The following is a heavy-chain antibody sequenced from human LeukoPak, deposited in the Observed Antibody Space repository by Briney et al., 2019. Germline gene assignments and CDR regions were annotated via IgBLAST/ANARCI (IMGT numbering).Heavy chain of an antibody. CDR2: IYYSGST. Sequence: SETLSLTCTVSGGSVSSGSYYWSWIRQPPGKGLEWIGYIYYSGSTNYNPSLKSRVTISVDTSKNQFSLKLSSVTAADTAVYYCARGEGYYDSSGYGERFDYWGQGTLVTVSS. J-gene: IGHJ4*02. D-gene: IGHD3-22*01. V-gene: IGHV4-61*01. CDR3: ARGEGYYDSSGYGERFDY. CDR1: GGSVSSGSYY.